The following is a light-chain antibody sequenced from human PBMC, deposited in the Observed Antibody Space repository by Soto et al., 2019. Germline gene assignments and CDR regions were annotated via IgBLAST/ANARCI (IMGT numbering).Light chain of an antibody. CDR1: SSDVGGYNY. CDR2: EVS. Sequence: QSALTQPPSESGSPGQSVTISSTGTSSDVGGYNYVSWYQQHPGKAPKLMIYEVSKRPSGVPDRFSGSKSGNTASLTVSWLQAEDEADYYCSSYAGSNNLVFGGGTKLTVL. V-gene: IGLV2-8*01. J-gene: IGLJ3*02. CDR3: SSYAGSNNLV.